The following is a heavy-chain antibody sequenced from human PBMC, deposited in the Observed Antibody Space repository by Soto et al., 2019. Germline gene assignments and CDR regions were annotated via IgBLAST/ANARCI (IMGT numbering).Heavy chain of an antibody. D-gene: IGHD3-3*01. Sequence: PGGSLRLSCAASGFTFSSYWMSWVRQAPGKGLEWVANIKQDGSEKYYVDSVKGRFTISRDNAKNSLYLQMNSLRAEDTAVYYCARDPTYYDFWSGSYYFDYWGQGTLVTVSS. J-gene: IGHJ4*02. V-gene: IGHV3-7*01. CDR1: GFTFSSYW. CDR2: IKQDGSEK. CDR3: ARDPTYYDFWSGSYYFDY.